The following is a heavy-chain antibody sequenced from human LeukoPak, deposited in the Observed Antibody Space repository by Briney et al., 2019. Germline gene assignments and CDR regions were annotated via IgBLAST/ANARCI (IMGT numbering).Heavy chain of an antibody. CDR2: INPNSGGT. D-gene: IGHD6-19*01. V-gene: IGHV1-2*02. J-gene: IGHJ6*03. Sequence: GASVKVSCKASGYTFTGYYMHWVRQAPGQGLEWMGWINPNSGGTNYAQKFQGRVTMTRDTSISTAYMELSRLRSDDTAVYYCARDVSYSSGWYDEPYYYMDVWGKGTTVTVSS. CDR1: GYTFTGYY. CDR3: ARDVSYSSGWYDEPYYYMDV.